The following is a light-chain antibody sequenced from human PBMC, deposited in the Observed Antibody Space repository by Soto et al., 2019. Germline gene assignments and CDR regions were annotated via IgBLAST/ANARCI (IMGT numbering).Light chain of an antibody. CDR2: GAS. Sequence: EIVLTQSPATLSLSPGERATLSCRASHSVSSYLAWYQQKPGQAPRLLIYGASSRATGIPDRFSGSGSGTDFTLTISRLEPEDFAVYYCQQYGSSLGVTFGGGTKVDIK. V-gene: IGKV3-20*01. CDR1: HSVSSY. J-gene: IGKJ4*01. CDR3: QQYGSSLGVT.